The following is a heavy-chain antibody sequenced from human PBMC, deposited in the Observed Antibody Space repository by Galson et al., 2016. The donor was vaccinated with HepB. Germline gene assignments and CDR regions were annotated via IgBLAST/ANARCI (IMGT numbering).Heavy chain of an antibody. J-gene: IGHJ4*02. CDR2: IFWDDDK. CDR1: GFSLSTSGVG. CDR3: AHSEGSDFDY. V-gene: IGHV2-5*02. Sequence: PALVKPTQTLTLTCTFSGFSLSTSGVGVGWLRQSPGKALEWLALIFWDDDKRYSPSLKTRLTITKDTSKNQVVRTMTNMDPVDTATYYCAHSEGSDFDYWGQGTLVTVSS.